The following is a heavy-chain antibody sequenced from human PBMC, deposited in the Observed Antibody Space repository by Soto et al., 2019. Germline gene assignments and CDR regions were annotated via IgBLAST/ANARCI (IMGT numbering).Heavy chain of an antibody. CDR2: IYYSGST. CDR3: ARQRRYGYNFADAFDI. V-gene: IGHV4-61*01. CDR1: VGSVISGSYY. Sequence: SETLSLTCTFSVGSVISGSYYWSWIRQPPGKGLEWIGYIYYSGSTNYNPSLKSRVTISVDTSKNQFSLKLSSVTAADTAVYYCARQRRYGYNFADAFDIWGQGTMVTVSS. D-gene: IGHD5-12*01. J-gene: IGHJ3*02.